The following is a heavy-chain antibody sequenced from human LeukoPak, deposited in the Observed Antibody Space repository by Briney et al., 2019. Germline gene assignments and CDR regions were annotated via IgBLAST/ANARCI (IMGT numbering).Heavy chain of an antibody. CDR1: GFTFSSYS. CDR3: ARSAAAGRIVATFAY. V-gene: IGHV3-48*01. D-gene: IGHD5-12*01. Sequence: GGSLRLSCAASGFTFSSYSMNWVRQAPGKGLEWVSYIRSSSRTIYYADSVKGRFTISRDNSKNTLYLQMNSLRAEDTAVYYCARSAAAGRIVATFAYWGQGTLVIVSS. J-gene: IGHJ4*02. CDR2: IRSSSRTI.